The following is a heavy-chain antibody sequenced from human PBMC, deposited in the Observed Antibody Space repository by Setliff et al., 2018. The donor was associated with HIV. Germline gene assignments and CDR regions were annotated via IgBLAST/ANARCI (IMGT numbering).Heavy chain of an antibody. D-gene: IGHD6-19*01. CDR1: CGSISSGGYY. Sequence: PSETLSLTCTVSCGSISSGGYYWSWIRQQPGKGLEWIGYIYYSGSTYYNPSLKSRATISVDMSKNQFSLRLSSVTAADTAVYYCIIAYSSGWLAPMGFDSWGQGTLVTVSS. CDR3: IIAYSSGWLAPMGFDS. V-gene: IGHV4-31*08. CDR2: IYYSGST. J-gene: IGHJ4*02.